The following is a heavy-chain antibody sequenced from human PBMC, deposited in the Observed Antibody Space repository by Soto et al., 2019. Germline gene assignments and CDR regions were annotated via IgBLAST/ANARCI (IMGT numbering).Heavy chain of an antibody. CDR3: AHRRVDSSRCWNCATFDI. CDR2: IYWDDDK. CDR1: GFSLTTSGVG. Sequence: QITLKESGPALVKPAQTLTLTCTFSGFSLTTSGVGVGWIRQPPGKALEWLALIYWDDDKYYSPSLKNRLTTTKDTSKTQVVLTMTNVDPAYIAIYSCAHRRVDSSRCWNCATFDIWGQGTMVTVSS. J-gene: IGHJ3*02. V-gene: IGHV2-5*02. D-gene: IGHD3-22*01.